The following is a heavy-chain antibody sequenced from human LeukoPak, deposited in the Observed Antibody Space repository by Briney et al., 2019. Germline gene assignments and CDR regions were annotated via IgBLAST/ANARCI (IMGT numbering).Heavy chain of an antibody. CDR3: AKDDYYDTSGYRD. CDR2: ISYDGSNK. CDR1: GFTFSSYA. Sequence: GGSLRLSCAASGFTFSSYAMHRVRQAPGKGLEWVAVISYDGSNKYYADSVKGRFTISRDNSKNTLYLQMNSLRAEDTAVYYCAKDDYYDTSGYRDWGQGTLVTVSS. J-gene: IGHJ4*02. D-gene: IGHD3-22*01. V-gene: IGHV3-30*04.